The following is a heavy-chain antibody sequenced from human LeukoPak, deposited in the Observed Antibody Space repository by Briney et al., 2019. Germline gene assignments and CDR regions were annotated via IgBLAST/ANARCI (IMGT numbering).Heavy chain of an antibody. CDR1: GFTLSNYW. J-gene: IGHJ4*02. V-gene: IGHV3-74*01. Sequence: PGGSLRLSCAASGFTLSNYWMHWVRQAPGKGLVWVSRINSDGSSTSYADSVKGRFTISRDNAKNTLYLQMNSLRAEDTAVYYCGRLGCSGGSCVGWGQGTLVTVSS. CDR3: GRLGCSGGSCVG. CDR2: INSDGSST. D-gene: IGHD2-15*01.